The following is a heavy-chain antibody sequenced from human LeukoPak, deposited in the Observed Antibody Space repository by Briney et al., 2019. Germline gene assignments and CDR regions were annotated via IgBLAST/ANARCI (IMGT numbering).Heavy chain of an antibody. V-gene: IGHV4-59*12. J-gene: IGHJ3*02. CDR1: GGSISSYY. CDR3: ARPQEYQPRGAFDI. Sequence: SETLSLTCTVSGGSISSYYWSWIRQPPGKGLEWIGYIYYSGSTNYNPSLKSRVTISVDTSKNQFSLKLSSVTAADTAVYYCARPQEYQPRGAFDIWGQGTMVTVSS. CDR2: IYYSGST. D-gene: IGHD2-2*01.